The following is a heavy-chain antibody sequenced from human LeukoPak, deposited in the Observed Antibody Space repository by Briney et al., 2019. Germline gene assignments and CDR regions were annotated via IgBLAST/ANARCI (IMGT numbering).Heavy chain of an antibody. CDR2: ISHSGST. V-gene: IGHV4-34*01. J-gene: IGHJ4*02. CDR1: GGSFSGYY. CDR3: AAQYSGYVRLDY. D-gene: IGHD5-12*01. Sequence: SETLSLTCAVYGGSFSGYYWSWIRQPPGKGLEWIGEISHSGSTNYNQSLKSRVTISVDTSKNQFSLKLSPVTAADTAVYYCAAQYSGYVRLDYWGQGTLVTVSS.